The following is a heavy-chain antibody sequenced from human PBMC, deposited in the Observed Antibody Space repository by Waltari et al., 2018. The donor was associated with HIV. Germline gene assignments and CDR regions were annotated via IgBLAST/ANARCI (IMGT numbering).Heavy chain of an antibody. CDR2: ISNSGDII. CDR1: GFTFSDSY. J-gene: IGHJ4*02. V-gene: IGHV3-11*01. Sequence: QVQLVESGGGLVKPGGSLRLSCAASGFTFSDSYSTCTRQAPGKGLEWISYISNSGDIIYYADSVKGRFTISRDNAKNSLYLQMNSLRAEDTAVYYCARDRWYYFDTSDYFYDYWGQGTLVTVSS. CDR3: ARDRWYYFDTSDYFYDY. D-gene: IGHD3-22*01.